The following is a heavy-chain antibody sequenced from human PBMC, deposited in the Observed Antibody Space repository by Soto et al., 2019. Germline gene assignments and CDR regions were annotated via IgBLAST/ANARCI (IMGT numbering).Heavy chain of an antibody. D-gene: IGHD6-19*01. Sequence: QLHLVQSGAVVKKPGASVTVSCSASGYPVTAYYMHWVRQAPGRGLEWMGGINPATGAAKYTQTFLGRVTITRDTSTSTVFLELGGRPSGATAVFYCARGGGVGVAGSAAFDMWVQGTVVTVSS. CDR2: INPATGAA. CDR3: ARGGGVGVAGSAAFDM. J-gene: IGHJ3*02. V-gene: IGHV1-2*02. CDR1: GYPVTAYY.